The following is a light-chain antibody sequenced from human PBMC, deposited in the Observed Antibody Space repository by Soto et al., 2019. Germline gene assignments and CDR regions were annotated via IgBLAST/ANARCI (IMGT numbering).Light chain of an antibody. CDR1: LSISTH. CDR2: GAS. V-gene: IGKV3D-15*01. J-gene: IGKJ1*01. CDR3: HQYHLWPWT. Sequence: EIVMTQSPATLSVSPGERATLSCRASLSISTHLAWYHQKPGQAPRLLIYGASTRATGIPARFSGSGSGTEFTLTISSLQYEDFAVYYCHQYHLWPWTFGQGTKVDIK.